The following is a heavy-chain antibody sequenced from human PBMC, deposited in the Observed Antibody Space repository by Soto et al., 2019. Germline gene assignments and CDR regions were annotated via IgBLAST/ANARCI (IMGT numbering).Heavy chain of an antibody. D-gene: IGHD2-15*01. V-gene: IGHV3-74*01. CDR1: GFTFSSYW. CDR3: ARGLPLVKNVVVVAATLDY. Sequence: EVQLVESGGGLVQPGGSLRLSCAASGFTFSSYWMHWVRQAPGKGRVWVSRINSDGSSTSYADSVKGRFTISRDNAKNTLYLQMNSLRAEDTAVYYCARGLPLVKNVVVVAATLDYWGQGTLVTVSS. J-gene: IGHJ4*02. CDR2: INSDGSST.